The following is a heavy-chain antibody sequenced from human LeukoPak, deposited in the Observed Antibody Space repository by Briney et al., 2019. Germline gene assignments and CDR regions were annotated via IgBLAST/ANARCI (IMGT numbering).Heavy chain of an antibody. D-gene: IGHD2/OR15-2a*01. CDR2: IYYSGNT. V-gene: IGHV4-39*07. CDR3: ARAHSIASYYYGVDV. Sequence: SETLSLTCTVSGGSISSSSNYWDWIRQPPGEGLEWIGSIYYSGNTYYNPSLKSRVTISVDTSENQFSLKLSSVTAADTAVYYCARAHSIASYYYGVDVWGQGTTVTVSS. CDR1: GGSISSSSNY. J-gene: IGHJ6*02.